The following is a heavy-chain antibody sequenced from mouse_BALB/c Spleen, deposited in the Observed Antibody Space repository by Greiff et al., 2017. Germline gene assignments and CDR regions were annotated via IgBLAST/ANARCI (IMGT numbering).Heavy chain of an antibody. V-gene: IGHV1-9*01. J-gene: IGHJ4*01. D-gene: IGHD2-14*01. CDR1: GYTFSSYW. CDR2: ILPGSGST. Sequence: QVQLKQSGAELMKPGASVKISCKATGYTFSSYWIEWVKQRPGHGLEWIGEILPGSGSTNYNEKFKGKATFTADTSSNTAYMQLSSLTSEDSAVYYCARWGIEVRRGYYAMDYWGQGTSVTVSS. CDR3: ARWGIEVRRGYYAMDY.